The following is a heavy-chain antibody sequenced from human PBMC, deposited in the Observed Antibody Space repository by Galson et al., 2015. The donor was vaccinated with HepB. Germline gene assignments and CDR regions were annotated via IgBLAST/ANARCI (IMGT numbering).Heavy chain of an antibody. J-gene: IGHJ4*02. V-gene: IGHV3-30*18. CDR1: GFTFSSYG. D-gene: IGHD4-17*01. Sequence: SLRLSCAASGFTFSSYGMHWVRQAPGKGLEWVAVISYDGSNKYYADSVKGRFTISRDNSKNTLYLQMNSLRAEDTAVYYCAKDATVTTLEFSPEEYYLDYWGQGTLVTVSS. CDR2: ISYDGSNK. CDR3: AKDATVTTLEFSPEEYYLDY.